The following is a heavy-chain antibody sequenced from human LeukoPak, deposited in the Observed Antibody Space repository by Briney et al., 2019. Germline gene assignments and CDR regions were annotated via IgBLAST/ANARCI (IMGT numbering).Heavy chain of an antibody. CDR1: GDSISTSY. V-gene: IGHV4-4*07. J-gene: IGHJ5*01. CDR3: ARDRYTWHDRDWFDS. Sequence: PSETLSLTCTVSGDSISTSYWSWIRQPAGKRMEWIGHIFASGETNYNPSLESRVIMSRDTSNNQFFLRLTSVTAADTDVYYCARDRYTWHDRDWFDSWGQGTLVTVSS. D-gene: IGHD1-20*01. CDR2: IFASGET.